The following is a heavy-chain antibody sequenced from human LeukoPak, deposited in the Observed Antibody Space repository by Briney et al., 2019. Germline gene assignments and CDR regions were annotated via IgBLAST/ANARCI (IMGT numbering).Heavy chain of an antibody. D-gene: IGHD5-12*01. CDR2: IYYSGST. V-gene: IGHV4-39*01. CDR1: GGSISSSSYY. CDR3: ARQRATIWIFDY. J-gene: IGHJ4*02. Sequence: SETLSLTCTVFGGSISSSSYYWGWIRQPPGKGLEWIGSIYYSGSTYYNPSLKSRVTISVDTSKNQFSLKLSSVTAADTAVYYCARQRATIWIFDYWGQGTLVTVSS.